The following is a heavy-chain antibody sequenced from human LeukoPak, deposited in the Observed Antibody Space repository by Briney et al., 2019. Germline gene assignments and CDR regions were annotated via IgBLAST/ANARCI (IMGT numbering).Heavy chain of an antibody. D-gene: IGHD6-6*01. CDR1: GYTFTDYY. CDR2: VDPEDGET. CDR3: ATNIAAHSYYYYMDV. Sequence: ASVKISCKVSGYTFTDYYMHWVQQAPGKGLEWMGLVDPEDGETIYAEKFQGRVTITADTSTDTAYMELSSLRSENTAVYYCATNIAAHSYYYYMDVWGKGTTVTVSS. J-gene: IGHJ6*03. V-gene: IGHV1-69-2*01.